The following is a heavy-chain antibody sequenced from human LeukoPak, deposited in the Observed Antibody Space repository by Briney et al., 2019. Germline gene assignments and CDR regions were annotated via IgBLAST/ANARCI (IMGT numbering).Heavy chain of an antibody. Sequence: SSEKVSRKASVGTFSRYAISWVRQAPGQGREWMGGNVPLLGTANYAQKFHGRVTITADESTTTAYVELSSLSSEVTAVYYCALHCGYERYYFDYWGQGTLVTVSS. CDR3: ALHCGYERYYFDY. J-gene: IGHJ4*02. CDR1: VGTFSRYA. D-gene: IGHD5-12*01. CDR2: NVPLLGTA. V-gene: IGHV1-69*13.